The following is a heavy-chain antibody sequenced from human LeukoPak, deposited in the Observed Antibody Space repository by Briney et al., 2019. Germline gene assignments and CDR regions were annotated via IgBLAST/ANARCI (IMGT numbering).Heavy chain of an antibody. CDR3: ARARWTSTVTTYYLDY. CDR2: INAGNGKT. CDR1: GYVFTDYA. D-gene: IGHD4-17*01. V-gene: IGHV1-3*01. Sequence: ASVKVSFKASGYVFTDYAIQWVRQAHGQGNEWMGWINAGNGKTKYSQKFQGRVTITRDTSASTAYMELSGLRSEDTAVYYCARARWTSTVTTYYLDYWGQGTLVTVSS. J-gene: IGHJ4*02.